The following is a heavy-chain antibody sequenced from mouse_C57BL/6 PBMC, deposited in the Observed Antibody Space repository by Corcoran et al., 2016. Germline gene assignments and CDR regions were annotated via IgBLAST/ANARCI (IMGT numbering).Heavy chain of an antibody. J-gene: IGHJ2*01. D-gene: IGHD1-1*01. CDR2: IYPGDGDT. Sequence: QVQLQQSGAELVKPGASVKISCKASGYAFSSYWMNWVKQRPGKGLEWIGQIYPGDGDTNYNGKFKGKATLTADKSSSTAYMQLSSLTSEDSAVYFCARTYYYGSSLFDYWGQGTTLTVSS. V-gene: IGHV1-80*01. CDR1: GYAFSSYW. CDR3: ARTYYYGSSLFDY.